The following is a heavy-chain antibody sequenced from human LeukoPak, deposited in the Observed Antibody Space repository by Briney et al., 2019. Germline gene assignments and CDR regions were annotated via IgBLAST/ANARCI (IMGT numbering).Heavy chain of an antibody. D-gene: IGHD3-22*01. CDR3: ARRAHSSGYYRRGNDY. CDR1: GGSFSGYY. Sequence: SETLSLTCAVYGGSFSGYYWSWIRQPPGKGLEWIGEINHSGSTNYNPSLKSRVTISVDTSKNQFSLKLSSVTAADTAVYYCARRAHSSGYYRRGNDYWGQGTLVTVSS. CDR2: INHSGST. V-gene: IGHV4-34*01. J-gene: IGHJ4*02.